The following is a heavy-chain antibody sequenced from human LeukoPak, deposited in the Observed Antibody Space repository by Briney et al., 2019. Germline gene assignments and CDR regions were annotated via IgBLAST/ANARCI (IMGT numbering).Heavy chain of an antibody. J-gene: IGHJ4*02. D-gene: IGHD3-22*01. CDR2: IIPIFGTA. Sequence: ASVKVSRKASGGTFSSYAISWVRQAPGQGLEWMGRIIPIFGTANYAQKFQGRVTITTDESTSTAYMELSSLRSEDTAVYYCAVGPYDSSGYYFWGQGTLVTVSS. CDR1: GGTFSSYA. V-gene: IGHV1-69*05. CDR3: AVGPYDSSGYYF.